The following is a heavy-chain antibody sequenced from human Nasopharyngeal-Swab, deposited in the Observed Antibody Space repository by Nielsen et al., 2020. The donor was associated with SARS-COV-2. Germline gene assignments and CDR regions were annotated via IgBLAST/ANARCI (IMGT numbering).Heavy chain of an antibody. CDR1: GGTFSSYA. J-gene: IGHJ4*02. CDR3: ARNLVDYDYVWGSYRYRTFDY. CDR2: IIPIFGTA. Sequence: SVKVSCKASGGTFSSYAISWVRQAPGQGLEWMGGIIPIFGTANYAQKFQGRVTITADKSTSTAYMELSSLRSEDTAVYYCARNLVDYDYVWGSYRYRTFDYWGQGTLVTVSP. D-gene: IGHD3-16*02. V-gene: IGHV1-69*06.